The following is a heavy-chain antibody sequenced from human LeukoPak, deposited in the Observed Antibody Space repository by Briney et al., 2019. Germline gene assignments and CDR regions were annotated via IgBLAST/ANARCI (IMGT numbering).Heavy chain of an antibody. V-gene: IGHV3-66*01. CDR1: GFTVSTNY. Sequence: GGSLRLSCAASGFTVSTNYMNWVRQAPGKGLEGVSVLYSEGSTYYADSVKGRFTISRDNSKNTLSLQMNSLRAEDTAVYYCARDRATGFSDALDIWGQGTMVIVSS. D-gene: IGHD2/OR15-2a*01. J-gene: IGHJ3*02. CDR3: ARDRATGFSDALDI. CDR2: LYSEGST.